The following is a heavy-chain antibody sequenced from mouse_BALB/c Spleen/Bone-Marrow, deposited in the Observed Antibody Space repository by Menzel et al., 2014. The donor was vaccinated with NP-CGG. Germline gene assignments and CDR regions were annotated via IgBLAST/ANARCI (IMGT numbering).Heavy chain of an antibody. D-gene: IGHD1-2*01. J-gene: IGHJ2*01. V-gene: IGHV1-4*02. CDR1: GYTFTGYT. CDR2: IVPRSGYT. CDR3: ARDDITTAYFDY. Sequence: VQLQQSASELARPGASVRLSCRASGYTFTGYTMQWVKQRPGQGLEWIGYIVPRSGYTDYNQKFKDKTTLTADKSSSTAYMQLSSLTSEDSAVYYCARDDITTAYFDYWGQDTTLTVSS.